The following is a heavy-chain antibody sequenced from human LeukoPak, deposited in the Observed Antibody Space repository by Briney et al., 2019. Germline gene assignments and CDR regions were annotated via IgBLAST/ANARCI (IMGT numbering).Heavy chain of an antibody. Sequence: GASVKVSCKASGYTFTSYYMHWVRQAPGQGLEWMGIINPSGGSTSYAQKFQGRVTMTRDTSTSTVYMELSSLRSEDTAVYYCARDTPLAYCGGDCYSYYYYGMEVWGQGTTVTVSS. CDR2: INPSGGST. CDR1: GYTFTSYY. CDR3: ARDTPLAYCGGDCYSYYYYGMEV. J-gene: IGHJ6*02. V-gene: IGHV1-46*01. D-gene: IGHD2-21*02.